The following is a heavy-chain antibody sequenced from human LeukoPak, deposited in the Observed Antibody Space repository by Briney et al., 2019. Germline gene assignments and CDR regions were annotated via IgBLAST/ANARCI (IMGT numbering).Heavy chain of an antibody. CDR1: GFTFSDYY. CDR3: AKILYGEAYFQH. CDR2: ISSSGSTI. V-gene: IGHV3-11*01. J-gene: IGHJ1*01. D-gene: IGHD4-17*01. Sequence: GGSRRLSCAASGFTFSDYYMSWIRQAPGKGLGWVSYISSSGSTIYYADSVKGRFTISRDNAKNSLYLQMNSLRAEDTAVYYCAKILYGEAYFQHWGQGTLVTVSS.